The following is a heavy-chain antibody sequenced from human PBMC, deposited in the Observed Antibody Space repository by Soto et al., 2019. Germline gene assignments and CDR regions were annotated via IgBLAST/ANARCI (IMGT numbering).Heavy chain of an antibody. Sequence: ASVKVSCKASGYTFTSYDINWVRQATGQGLEWMGWMNPNSGNTGYAQKFQGRVTMTRNTSISTAYMELSSLRSEDTAVHYCARGRVGIWAGCSGGSCGFGWWGQGTLVTVSS. CDR2: MNPNSGNT. J-gene: IGHJ4*02. CDR1: GYTFTSYD. D-gene: IGHD2-15*01. CDR3: ARGRVGIWAGCSGGSCGFGW. V-gene: IGHV1-8*01.